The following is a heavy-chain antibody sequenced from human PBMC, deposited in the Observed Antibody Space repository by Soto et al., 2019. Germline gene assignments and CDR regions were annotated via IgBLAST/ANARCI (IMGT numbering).Heavy chain of an antibody. J-gene: IGHJ4*02. CDR1: GYTFTGYA. V-gene: IGHV1-3*05. Sequence: QVQLVQSGAEEKKPGASVKVSCKASGYTFTGYAMHWVRQAPGQRLAWMGWINAGNGNTKYSQKFQGRVTITRYTSASTAYMALSSLRSEDTAVYYCARAVAVPADFDYWGQGTLVTVSS. CDR3: ARAVAVPADFDY. CDR2: INAGNGNT. D-gene: IGHD6-19*01.